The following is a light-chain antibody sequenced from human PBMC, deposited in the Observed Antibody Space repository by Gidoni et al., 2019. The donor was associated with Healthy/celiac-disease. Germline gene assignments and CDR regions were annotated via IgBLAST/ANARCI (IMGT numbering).Light chain of an antibody. J-gene: IGKJ1*01. CDR3: QQYYSTQWX. CDR2: WAS. Sequence: DIVMTQSPDSLAVSLGERATIKCKSSQSVLYSSNNKNYLAWYQQKPGQPPKLLIYWASTRESGVPDRFSGSGSGTDFTLTISSLQAEDVAVYYCQQYYSTQWXXXQGTKVEIK. CDR1: QSVLYSSNNKNY. V-gene: IGKV4-1*01.